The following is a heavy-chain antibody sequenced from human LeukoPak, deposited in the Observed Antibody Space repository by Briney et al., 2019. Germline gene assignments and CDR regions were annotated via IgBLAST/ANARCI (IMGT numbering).Heavy chain of an antibody. CDR1: GCVFSSHG. J-gene: IGHJ4*02. Sequence: GCSLRLSCVGSGCVFSSHGMQWVRQAPGKGLEWVAWVAVIANGGSEVAYADSVKGRFTISRDNSKNTVDLRMNSLKTEDTAVYYCARDLIGGWNYDHWGQGTLVAVSS. D-gene: IGHD3-16*01. V-gene: IGHV3-30*06. CDR2: IANGGSEV. CDR3: ARDLIGGWNYDH.